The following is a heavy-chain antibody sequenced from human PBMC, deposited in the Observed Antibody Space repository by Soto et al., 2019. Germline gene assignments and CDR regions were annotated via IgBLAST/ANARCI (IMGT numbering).Heavy chain of an antibody. J-gene: IGHJ4*02. V-gene: IGHV3-23*01. CDR3: AKVSPLDGSRTSCYVDY. CDR2: ISGSGGST. D-gene: IGHD2-2*01. CDR1: GFTFSSYA. Sequence: GGSLRLSCATSGFTFSSYAMSWVRQAPGKGLEWVSVISGSGGSTYYADSVKGRFTISRDNSKNTLYLQMNSLRAEDTAVYYCAKVSPLDGSRTSCYVDYWGQGTLVTVSS.